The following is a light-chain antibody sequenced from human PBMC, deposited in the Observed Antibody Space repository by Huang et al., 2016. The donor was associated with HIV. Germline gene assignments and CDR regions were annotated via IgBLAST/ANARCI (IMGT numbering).Light chain of an antibody. V-gene: IGKV3-15*01. CDR2: GAS. Sequence: ELVMTQSPATLPVSPGERATLSCRASQSVTSNLAWYQQKPGQAPRLLIYGASTRATGIPARFSGSGSGTEFALTVSSLQSEDFVVYYCQQYNNWPPTFGQGTRLEIK. J-gene: IGKJ5*01. CDR1: QSVTSN. CDR3: QQYNNWPPT.